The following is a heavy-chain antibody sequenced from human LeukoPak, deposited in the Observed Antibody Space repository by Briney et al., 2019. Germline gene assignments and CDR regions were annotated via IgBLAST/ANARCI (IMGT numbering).Heavy chain of an antibody. V-gene: IGHV1-2*06. CDR2: INPNSGGT. D-gene: IGHD1-26*01. CDR3: ARPSSGSGSKPALDY. CDR1: GYTFTGYY. J-gene: IGHJ4*02. Sequence: ASVKVSCKASGYTFTGYYMHWVRQAPGQGLEWMGRINPNSGGTNYAQKFQGRVTMTRDTYISTAYMELSRLRSDDTAVYYCARPSSGSGSKPALDYWGQGTLVTVSS.